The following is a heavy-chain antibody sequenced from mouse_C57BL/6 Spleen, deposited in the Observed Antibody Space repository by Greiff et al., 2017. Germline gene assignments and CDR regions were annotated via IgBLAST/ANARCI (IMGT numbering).Heavy chain of an antibody. CDR2: INPYNGDT. J-gene: IGHJ2*01. CDR1: GYSFTGYF. Sequence: DVHLVESGPELVKPGDSVKISCKASGYSFTGYFMNWVMQSHGKSLEWIGRINPYNGDTFYNQKFKGKATLTVDKASSTAHMELRSLTSEDSAVYYGARSRGGYDVGYFDYWGQGTTLTVSS. CDR3: ARSRGGYDVGYFDY. V-gene: IGHV1-20*01. D-gene: IGHD2-2*01.